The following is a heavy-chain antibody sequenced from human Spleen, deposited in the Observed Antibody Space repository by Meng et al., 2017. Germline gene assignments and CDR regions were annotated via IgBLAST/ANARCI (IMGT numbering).Heavy chain of an antibody. D-gene: IGHD3-16*02. Sequence: QVQLQQSGPGLVKPSETLSLPCTVSGGSITSHYWNWIRQPPGRGLEWIGLISNSGITSYKPSLEGRVTISADTSKNQLSLRLTSVPAADTAVYYCARDVGVIPHSYDYWGQGTLVTVSS. J-gene: IGHJ4*02. V-gene: IGHV4-4*08. CDR3: ARDVGVIPHSYDY. CDR1: GGSITSHY. CDR2: ISNSGIT.